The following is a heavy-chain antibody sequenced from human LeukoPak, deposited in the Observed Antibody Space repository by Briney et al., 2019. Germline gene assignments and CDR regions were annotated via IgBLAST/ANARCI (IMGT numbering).Heavy chain of an antibody. CDR2: ISWNSGSI. CDR3: AKDYYDSSGYHFDY. CDR1: GFTFDDYA. D-gene: IGHD3-22*01. Sequence: GGSLRLSCAASGFTFDDYAVHWVRQAPGEGLEWVSGISWNSGSIGYADSVKGRFTISRDNAKNSLYLQMNSLRAEDTALYYCAKDYYDSSGYHFDYWGQGTLVTVSS. J-gene: IGHJ4*02. V-gene: IGHV3-9*01.